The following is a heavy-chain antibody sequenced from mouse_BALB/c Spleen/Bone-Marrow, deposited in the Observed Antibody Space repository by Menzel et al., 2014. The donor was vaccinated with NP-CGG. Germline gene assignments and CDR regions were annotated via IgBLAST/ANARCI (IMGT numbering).Heavy chain of an antibody. J-gene: IGHJ1*01. CDR2: INPDSSTI. CDR1: GFDFSRYW. V-gene: IGHV4-1*02. Sequence: EVKLQESGGGLVQPGGSLKLSCAASGFDFSRYWMSWVRRAPEKGLEWIGEINPDSSTINYTPSLKDKFIISRDNAKNTLYLQMSKVRSEDTALYYCARLNYYGNLFVWGAGTTVTVSS. D-gene: IGHD1-1*01. CDR3: ARLNYYGNLFV.